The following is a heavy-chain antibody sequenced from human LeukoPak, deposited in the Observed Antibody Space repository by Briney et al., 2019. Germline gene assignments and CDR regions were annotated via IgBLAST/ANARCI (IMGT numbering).Heavy chain of an antibody. V-gene: IGHV3-30-3*01. CDR3: ARAVTTDFDY. J-gene: IGHJ4*02. Sequence: GRSLRLSCAASGFTFSSYAMHWVRQAPGKGLEWVAVISYDGSNKYYADSVKGRFTISRDNSKNTLYLQMNSLRAEDTAVHYCARAVTTDFDYWGQGTLVTVSS. CDR2: ISYDGSNK. CDR1: GFTFSSYA. D-gene: IGHD4-17*01.